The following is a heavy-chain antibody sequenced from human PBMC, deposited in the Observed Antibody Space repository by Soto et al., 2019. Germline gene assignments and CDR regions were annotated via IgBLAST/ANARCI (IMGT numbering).Heavy chain of an antibody. V-gene: IGHV3-74*01. Sequence: VQLVESGGGLVQPGGSLRLSCAVSGFSFSNSWMHWVRQAPGKGLVWVSRINSDGGDTTYADSVKGRFTISRDNAKNTLYLQMNSLRAEDTAVYYCAGYYGMDVWGQGTTVTDSS. CDR3: AGYYGMDV. CDR2: INSDGGDT. J-gene: IGHJ6*02. CDR1: GFSFSNSW.